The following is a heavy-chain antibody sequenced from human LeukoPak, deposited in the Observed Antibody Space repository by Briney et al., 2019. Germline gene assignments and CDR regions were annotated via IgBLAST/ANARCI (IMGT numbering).Heavy chain of an antibody. Sequence: GSLRLSCAVSGFTFTDYWMNWVRQAPGKGLEWVASIRQDGSEKTYVDSVKGRFTISRDNTKNSLSLQVNSLRVGDTAVYYCARDGTAAGLYFDMWGQGTLVTVSS. V-gene: IGHV3-7*01. CDR1: GFTFTDYW. CDR2: IRQDGSEK. CDR3: ARDGTAAGLYFDM. J-gene: IGHJ4*01. D-gene: IGHD6-13*01.